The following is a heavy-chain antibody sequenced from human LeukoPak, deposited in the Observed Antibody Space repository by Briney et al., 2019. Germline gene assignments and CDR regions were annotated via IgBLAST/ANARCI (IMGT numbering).Heavy chain of an antibody. CDR2: IYTSGST. CDR1: GGSISSYY. D-gene: IGHD6-13*01. Sequence: SETLSLTCTVSGGSISSYYWSWIRQPAGKGLEWIGRIYTSGSTNYNPSLKSRVTMSVDTSKNHFSLKLNSVTAADTAVYYCACVAAAGTNYWGQGTLVTVSS. V-gene: IGHV4-4*07. J-gene: IGHJ4*02. CDR3: ACVAAAGTNY.